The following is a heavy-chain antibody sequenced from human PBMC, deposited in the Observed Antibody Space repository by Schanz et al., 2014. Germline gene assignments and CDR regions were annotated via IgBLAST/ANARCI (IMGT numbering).Heavy chain of an antibody. V-gene: IGHV3-11*06. D-gene: IGHD5-12*01. CDR2: ISSSSIYT. Sequence: VQLLESGGDLVQPGGSLRLSCVVSGFTFRGYAMSWIRQAPGKGLEWVSYISSSSIYTNYAVSVKGRFTIASDNAKNSLYLQMNSLRAEDTAVYYCAREGEWGYDPPRHWGQGTLVTVSS. J-gene: IGHJ4*02. CDR3: AREGEWGYDPPRH. CDR1: GFTFRGYA.